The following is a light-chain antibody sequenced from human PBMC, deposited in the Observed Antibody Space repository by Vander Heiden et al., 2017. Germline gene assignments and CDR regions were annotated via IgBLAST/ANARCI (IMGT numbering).Light chain of an antibody. CDR3: AAWDDSRGV. CDR1: SSNIGSNY. V-gene: IGLV1-47*01. CDR2: RNN. Sequence: QSVLTQPPSASGTPGQRVTISCSGSSSNIGSNYVYWYQQLPGTAPKLLIYRNNQRPSGVPDRFSGSKSGTSASLAISGLRSEDEADYYCAAWDDSRGVFGGGTKPTVL. J-gene: IGLJ2*01.